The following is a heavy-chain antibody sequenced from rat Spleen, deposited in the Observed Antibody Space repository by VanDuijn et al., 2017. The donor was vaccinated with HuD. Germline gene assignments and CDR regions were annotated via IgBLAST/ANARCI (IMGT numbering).Heavy chain of an antibody. D-gene: IGHD3-1*01. Sequence: EVQLVESGGGLVQPGRSLKLSCAASGFTFSDYAMAWVRQAPKKGLEWVATISYDGSSTYYRDSVKGRFTISRDNAKSTLYLQMDSLRSEDTATYYCARHGPGAPDYWGQGVMVTVSS. CDR3: ARHGPGAPDY. CDR1: GFTFSDYA. J-gene: IGHJ2*01. V-gene: IGHV5-17*01. CDR2: ISYDGSST.